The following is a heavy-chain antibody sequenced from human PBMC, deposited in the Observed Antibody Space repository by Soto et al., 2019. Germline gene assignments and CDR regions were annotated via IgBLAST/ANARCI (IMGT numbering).Heavy chain of an antibody. Sequence: SETLSLTCIVSGGSISTYYWTWIRQPPGKGLEWIGYVYYSGSTKYNPSLESRVTISIDTSTNQFSLSLTSVTAADTAVYYCARRKTRPEAFDYWGHGTLVTVSS. D-gene: IGHD6-25*01. V-gene: IGHV4-59*08. CDR2: VYYSGST. J-gene: IGHJ4*01. CDR1: GGSISTYY. CDR3: ARRKTRPEAFDY.